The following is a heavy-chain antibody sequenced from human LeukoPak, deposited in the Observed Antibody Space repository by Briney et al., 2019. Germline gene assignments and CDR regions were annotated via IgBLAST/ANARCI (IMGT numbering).Heavy chain of an antibody. CDR1: GYTFTSYA. J-gene: IGHJ6*03. D-gene: IGHD6-19*01. CDR3: ARDKGTVATYYYYYMDV. Sequence: GASVKVSCKASGYTFTSYAISWVRQAPGQGLEWMGWISAHNGNTNYEEKVQGRVTMTTDTSTSTAYMELRSLRSDDTAVYYCARDKGTVATYYYYYMDVWGKGTTVTVSS. CDR2: ISAHNGNT. V-gene: IGHV1-18*01.